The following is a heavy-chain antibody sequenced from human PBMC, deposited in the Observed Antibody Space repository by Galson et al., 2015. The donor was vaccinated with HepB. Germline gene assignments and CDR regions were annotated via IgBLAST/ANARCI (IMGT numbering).Heavy chain of an antibody. D-gene: IGHD2-2*01. CDR1: GFTFSSYG. V-gene: IGHV3-30*18. J-gene: IGHJ4*02. CDR2: ISYDGSNK. Sequence: SLRLSCAASGFTFSSYGLHWVRQAPGKGLEWVAVISYDGSNKFYSDSVKGRFTISRDNSKNTLYLQMNSLRTGDTAVYYCAKDGGDEIVVVSAPIGYFFDYWGQGTRVTVSS. CDR3: AKDGGDEIVVVSAPIGYFFDY.